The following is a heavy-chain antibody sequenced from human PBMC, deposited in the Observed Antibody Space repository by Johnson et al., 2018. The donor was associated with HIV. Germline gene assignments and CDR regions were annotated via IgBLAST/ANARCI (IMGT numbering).Heavy chain of an antibody. Sequence: VQLVESGGGVVQPGRSLRLSCAASGFTFSSYWMSWVRHAPGKGLEWVANIQQDGSEQYYVDSVKGRFTISRDNAKNSLYLQMNSLRAEDTAVYYCASPGVVVVITRLGHDAFDIGAKGQWSPSLQ. V-gene: IGHV3-7*01. CDR2: IQQDGSEQ. J-gene: IGHJ3*02. D-gene: IGHD3-22*01. CDR3: ASPGVVVVITRLGHDAFDI. CDR1: GFTFSSYW.